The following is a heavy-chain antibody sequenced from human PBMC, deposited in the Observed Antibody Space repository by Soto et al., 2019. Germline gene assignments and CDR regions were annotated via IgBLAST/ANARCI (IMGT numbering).Heavy chain of an antibody. J-gene: IGHJ4*02. CDR2: INSDGSST. V-gene: IGHV3-74*01. CDR3: VRTSLVVAAATREDY. D-gene: IGHD2-15*01. CDR1: GFTFSSYW. Sequence: GGSLRLSCAASGFTFSSYWMHWVRQAPGKGLVWVSRINSDGSSTSYADSVKGRFTISRDNVKNTLYLQMNSLRAEDTAVYYCVRTSLVVAAATREDYWGQGTLVTVSS.